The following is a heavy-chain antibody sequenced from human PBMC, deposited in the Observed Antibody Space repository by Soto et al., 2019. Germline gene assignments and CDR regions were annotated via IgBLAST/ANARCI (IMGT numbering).Heavy chain of an antibody. CDR3: ARAAVVVPAARNYFDY. CDR1: GYTFTSYA. V-gene: IGHV1-3*01. CDR2: INAGNGNT. D-gene: IGHD2-2*01. Sequence: ASVKVSCKASGYTFTSYAMHWVRQAPGQRLEWMGWINAGNGNTKYSQKFQGRVTITRDTSASTAYMELSSLRTEDTAVYYCARAAVVVPAARNYFDYWGQGTLVTVSS. J-gene: IGHJ4*02.